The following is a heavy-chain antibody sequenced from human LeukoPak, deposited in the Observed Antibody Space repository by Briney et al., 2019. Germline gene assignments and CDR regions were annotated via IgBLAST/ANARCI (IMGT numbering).Heavy chain of an antibody. CDR1: GYSISSGHF. V-gene: IGHV4-38-2*02. CDR3: ASVGGGSPY. J-gene: IGHJ4*02. D-gene: IGHD3-16*01. Sequence: SETLSLTCTVSGYSISSGHFWSWIRQPPGKGLEWIGSIYGSGTTYYDPPLRSRVSISADTSKNHFSLELSSVTAADTAVYYCASVGGGSPYLGQGTLVTVSS. CDR2: IYGSGTT.